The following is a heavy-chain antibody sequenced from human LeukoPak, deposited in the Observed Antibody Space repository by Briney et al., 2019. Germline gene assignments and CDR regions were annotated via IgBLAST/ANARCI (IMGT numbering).Heavy chain of an antibody. Sequence: EGSLKLSCVTSGFIFSSYGIHWVRQAPGKGLEWVAFIRYDGSDKYYADSVKGRFTISRGISKNKVYLQMNSLRVEDTAVYYCAKDAWEVGATSEIDYWGQGTLVTVSS. J-gene: IGHJ4*02. CDR1: GFIFSSYG. D-gene: IGHD1-26*01. CDR3: AKDAWEVGATSEIDY. V-gene: IGHV3-30*02. CDR2: IRYDGSDK.